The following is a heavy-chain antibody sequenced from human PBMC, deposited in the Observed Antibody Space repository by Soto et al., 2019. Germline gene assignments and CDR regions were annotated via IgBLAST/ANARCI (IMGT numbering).Heavy chain of an antibody. CDR3: ARGGGSYHHFDS. V-gene: IGHV4-59*01. Sequence: PSETLSLTCTVSGGSISSYYWSWIRQPPGKGLEWIGYISYSGSTNYNPSLKSRVTISVDTSKNQFSLKLTSVTAADTAVYYCARGGGSYHHFDSWGQGTLVTVSS. CDR1: GGSISSYY. J-gene: IGHJ4*02. D-gene: IGHD1-26*01. CDR2: ISYSGST.